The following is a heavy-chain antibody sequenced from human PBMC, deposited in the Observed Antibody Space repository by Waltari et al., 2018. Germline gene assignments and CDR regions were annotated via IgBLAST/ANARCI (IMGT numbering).Heavy chain of an antibody. J-gene: IGHJ3*02. CDR2: IDFDGSGT. Sequence: EVQLVESGGGLVQSGGSLRLSCAASGPLSRRYWLHLVLQPPGKGLVWVSRIDFDGSGTSYADSVKGRFTISRDNAKNTVYLQMNSVRAEDTAVYYCIRDFGEPGATNVFDIWGQGTMVTVSS. V-gene: IGHV3-74*01. CDR3: IRDFGEPGATNVFDI. D-gene: IGHD3-16*01. CDR1: GPLSRRYW.